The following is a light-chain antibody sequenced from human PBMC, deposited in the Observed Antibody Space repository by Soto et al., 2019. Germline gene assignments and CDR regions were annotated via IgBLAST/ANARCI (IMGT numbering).Light chain of an antibody. CDR3: LQNYNSPLT. V-gene: IGKV1-6*01. CDR2: ASS. J-gene: IGKJ4*01. Sequence: SQMTQSPSSLSASVGSTLAIRCRASQGISHDLGWYQQKPGKAPKLMIYASSSLQSGVSSRFSGSAYGTDFTLTISSLQTEDFATYYCLQNYNSPLTFGGGTKVDIK. CDR1: QGISHD.